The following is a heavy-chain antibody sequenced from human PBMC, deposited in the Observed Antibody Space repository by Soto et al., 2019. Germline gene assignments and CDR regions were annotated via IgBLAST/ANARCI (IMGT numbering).Heavy chain of an antibody. J-gene: IGHJ4*02. CDR2: ISAYNGNT. CDR1: GYTFSSYG. V-gene: IGHV1-18*01. CDR3: ARDMGGGGSIDY. D-gene: IGHD3-16*01. Sequence: QVQLVQSGAEVKKPGASVKVSCKASGYTFSSYGFSWVRQAPGQGLEWMGWISAYNGNTNYAQKVQGRVTMTTDTSTSTAYMELRSLRSNDAAVYYWARDMGGGGSIDYWGQGTLVTVSS.